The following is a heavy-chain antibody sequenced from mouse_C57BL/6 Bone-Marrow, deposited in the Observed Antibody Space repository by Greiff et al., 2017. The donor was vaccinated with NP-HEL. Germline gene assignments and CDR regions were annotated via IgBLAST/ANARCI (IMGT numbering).Heavy chain of an antibody. J-gene: IGHJ2*01. CDR3: ERGRSTGVAEPNFDY. D-gene: IGHD1-1*01. CDR1: GYTFTSYW. V-gene: IGHV1-59*01. CDR2: IDPYDSYT. Sequence: QVQLQQPGAELVRPGTSVKLSCKASGYTFTSYWMHWVKQRPGQGLEWIGVIDPYDSYTNYNPKFQGKATLTVDTSSNTAYMQLSSLTSGDSAVYYGERGRSTGVAEPNFDYWGQGTTLTVSS.